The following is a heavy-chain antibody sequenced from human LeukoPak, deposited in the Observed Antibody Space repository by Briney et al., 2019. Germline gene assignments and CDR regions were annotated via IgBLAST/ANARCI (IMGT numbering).Heavy chain of an antibody. CDR1: GFTVSSNY. Sequence: GGSVRLSCAASGFTVSSNYMSWVRQAPGKGLEWASVIYSGGNTYYADCVKRRFTSSRDNSKNTMYLQMNSLRAEDTAVYFCARELCSNGVCYTSFDYWGQGTLV. V-gene: IGHV3-66*01. J-gene: IGHJ4*02. D-gene: IGHD2-8*01. CDR2: IYSGGNT. CDR3: ARELCSNGVCYTSFDY.